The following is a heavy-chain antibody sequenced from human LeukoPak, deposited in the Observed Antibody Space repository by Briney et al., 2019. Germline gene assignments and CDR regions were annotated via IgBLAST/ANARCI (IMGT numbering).Heavy chain of an antibody. CDR1: GFTFSRYA. V-gene: IGHV3-30*01. J-gene: IGHJ4*02. CDR2: ISYDGSNK. D-gene: IGHD2-21*02. Sequence: PGGSLRLFCAASGFTFSRYAMHWVRQAPGKGLEWGAVISYDGSNKYYADSVKGRFTISRDNSKNTLYLQMISLRAEDTAVYYCARENIVVVTAIAGFDYWGRGTLVTVSS. CDR3: ARENIVVVTAIAGFDY.